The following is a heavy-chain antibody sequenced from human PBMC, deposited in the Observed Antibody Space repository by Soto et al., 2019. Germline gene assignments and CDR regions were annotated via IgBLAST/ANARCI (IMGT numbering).Heavy chain of an antibody. V-gene: IGHV1-58*02. Sequence: SVKVSCKASGFTFTSSAMQWVRQARGQRLEWIGWIVVGSGNTNYAQKFQERVTITRDMSTSTAYMELSSLRSEDTAVYYCAAKDYGDYGDAYDIWGQGTMVTVSS. J-gene: IGHJ3*02. CDR2: IVVGSGNT. D-gene: IGHD4-17*01. CDR3: AAKDYGDYGDAYDI. CDR1: GFTFTSSA.